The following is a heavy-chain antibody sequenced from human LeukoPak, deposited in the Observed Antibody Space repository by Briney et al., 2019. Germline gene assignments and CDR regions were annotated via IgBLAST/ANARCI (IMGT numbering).Heavy chain of an antibody. V-gene: IGHV1-18*04. Sequence: ASVTVSCKASGYTFTNYGISWVRQAPGQGLEGMGWISAYNGNTNYAQKLQGRVTMTTDTSTSTAYMELRSLRSDDTAVYYCARDRGTYCSSTSCYPMGYWGQGTLVTVSS. CDR1: GYTFTNYG. D-gene: IGHD2-2*01. CDR2: ISAYNGNT. J-gene: IGHJ4*02. CDR3: ARDRGTYCSSTSCYPMGY.